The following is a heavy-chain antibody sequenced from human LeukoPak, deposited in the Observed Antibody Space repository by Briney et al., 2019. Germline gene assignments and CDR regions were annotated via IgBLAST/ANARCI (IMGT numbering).Heavy chain of an antibody. CDR3: AKAKYCSGGSCYMSPGFDY. CDR2: IRYDGSNK. V-gene: IGHV3-30*02. D-gene: IGHD2-15*01. CDR1: GFTFSSYG. J-gene: IGHJ4*02. Sequence: PGGSLRLSCAASGFTFSSYGMHWVRQAPGKGLEWVTFIRYDGSNKYYADSVKGRFTISRDNSKNTLYLQMNSLRAEDTAVYYCAKAKYCSGGSCYMSPGFDYWGQGTLVTVSS.